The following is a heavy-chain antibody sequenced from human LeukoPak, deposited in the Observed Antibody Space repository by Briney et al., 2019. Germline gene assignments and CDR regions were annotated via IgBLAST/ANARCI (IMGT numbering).Heavy chain of an antibody. CDR3: ARISNPYNYYYMDV. CDR1: GGSISSSSYY. J-gene: IGHJ6*03. CDR2: IYYSGST. Sequence: SETLSLTCTVSGGSISSSSYYWGWIRQPPGKGLEWIGSIYYSGSTYYNPSLKSRVTISVDTSKNQFSLKLSSVTAADTAVFYCARISNPYNYYYMDVWGKGTTVTVSS. V-gene: IGHV4-39*01. D-gene: IGHD3-16*01.